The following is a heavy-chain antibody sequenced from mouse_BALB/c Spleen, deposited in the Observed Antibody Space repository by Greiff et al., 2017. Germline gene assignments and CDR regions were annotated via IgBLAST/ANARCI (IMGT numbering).Heavy chain of an antibody. Sequence: EVKLMESGGGLVQPGGSRKLSCAASGFTFSSFGMHWVRQAPEKGLEWVAYISSGSSTIYYADTVKGRFTISRDNPKNTLFLQMTSLRSEDTAMYYCAGDWDYFDYWGQGTTLTVSS. CDR3: AGDWDYFDY. D-gene: IGHD4-1*01. CDR2: ISSGSSTI. CDR1: GFTFSSFG. J-gene: IGHJ2*01. V-gene: IGHV5-17*02.